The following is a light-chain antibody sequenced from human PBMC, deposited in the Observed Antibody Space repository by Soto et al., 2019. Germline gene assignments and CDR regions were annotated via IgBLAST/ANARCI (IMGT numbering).Light chain of an antibody. CDR3: QQRTDWLWT. V-gene: IGKV3-11*01. Sequence: EIVLTQSPATLSLSPGERATLSCRVSQSISSYLAWYQQKPGQAPRLLIYDGSNRATGIPARFSGSGYGTDFTLTISSLKPEDFAVYYCQQRTDWLWTFGQGTKVQMK. CDR2: DGS. CDR1: QSISSY. J-gene: IGKJ1*01.